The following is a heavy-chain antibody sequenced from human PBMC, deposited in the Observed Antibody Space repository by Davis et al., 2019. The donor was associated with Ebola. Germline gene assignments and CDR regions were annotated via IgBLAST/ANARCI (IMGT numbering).Heavy chain of an antibody. D-gene: IGHD2-2*01. CDR3: ARVYCSSTSCSPYFDY. V-gene: IGHV1-8*02. Sequence: ASVKVSCKASGYTFTSYGISWVRQAPGQGLEWMGWMNPNSGNTGYAQKFQGWVTMTRDTSISTAYMELSRLRSDDTAVYYCARVYCSSTSCSPYFDYWGQGTLVTVSS. CDR2: MNPNSGNT. CDR1: GYTFTSYG. J-gene: IGHJ4*02.